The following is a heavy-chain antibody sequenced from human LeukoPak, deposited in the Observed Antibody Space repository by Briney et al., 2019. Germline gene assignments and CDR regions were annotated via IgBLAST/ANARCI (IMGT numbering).Heavy chain of an antibody. Sequence: SETLSLTCAVYGGSFSGYYWSWIRQPPGKGLEWIGEINHSGSTNYNPSLKSRVTISVDKSKNQFSLKLSSVTAADTAVYYCARERGYYYDSSGYYIDYWGQGTLVTVSS. CDR2: INHSGST. CDR3: ARERGYYYDSSGYYIDY. V-gene: IGHV4-34*01. CDR1: GGSFSGYY. D-gene: IGHD3-22*01. J-gene: IGHJ4*02.